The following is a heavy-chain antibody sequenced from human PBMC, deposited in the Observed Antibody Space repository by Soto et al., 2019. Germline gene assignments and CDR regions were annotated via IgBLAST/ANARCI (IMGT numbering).Heavy chain of an antibody. CDR3: SCGRDLLLGYCSGGSCSLPFDP. CDR2: ISSSSSTI. V-gene: IGHV3-48*02. Sequence: GSLRLSCAASGFTFSSYSMNWVRQAPGKGLEWVSYISSSSSTIYYADSVKGRFTISRDNAKNSLYLQMNSLRDEDTAVYYCSCGRDLLLGYCSGGSCSLPFDPWGQGTLVTVSS. D-gene: IGHD2-15*01. CDR1: GFTFSSYS. J-gene: IGHJ5*02.